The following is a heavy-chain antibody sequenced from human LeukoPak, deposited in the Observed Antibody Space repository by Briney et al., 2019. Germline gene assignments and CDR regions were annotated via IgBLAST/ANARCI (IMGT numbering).Heavy chain of an antibody. CDR1: GGSISSYY. CDR2: IYTSGST. D-gene: IGHD3-22*01. Sequence: SETLSLTCTVSGGSISSYYWSWIRQPAGKGLEWIGRIYTSGSTNYNPSLKSRVTMSVDTSKNQSSLKLSSVTAADTAVYYCARAKYYYDSSGYSFDYWGQGTLVTVSS. V-gene: IGHV4-4*07. J-gene: IGHJ4*02. CDR3: ARAKYYYDSSGYSFDY.